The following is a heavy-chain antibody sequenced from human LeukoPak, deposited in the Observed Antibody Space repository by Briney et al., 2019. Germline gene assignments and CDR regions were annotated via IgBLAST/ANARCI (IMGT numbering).Heavy chain of an antibody. V-gene: IGHV3-21*01. CDR1: GFTFSSYS. D-gene: IGHD1-1*01. Sequence: GGSLRLSCAASGFTFSSYSMNWVRQAPGKGLEWVSSISSSSSYIYYADSVKGRFTISRDNAKNSLYLQMNSLRAEDTAVYYCARVLNEINWFDPWGQGTLVTVSS. J-gene: IGHJ5*02. CDR3: ARVLNEINWFDP. CDR2: ISSSSSYI.